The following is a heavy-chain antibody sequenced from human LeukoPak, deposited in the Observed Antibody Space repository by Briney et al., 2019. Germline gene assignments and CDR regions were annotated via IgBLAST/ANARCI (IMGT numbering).Heavy chain of an antibody. CDR2: TYYRSKWYN. CDR3: AKGSGYEAQYYYYYMDV. Sequence: SQTLSLTCAISGDSVSSNSAAWNWIRQSPSRGLEWLGRTYYRSKWYNDYAVSVKSRITINPDTSKNQFSLQLNSVTPEDTAVYYCAKGSGYEAQYYYYYMDVWGKGTTVTISS. CDR1: GDSVSSNSAA. D-gene: IGHD5-12*01. J-gene: IGHJ6*03. V-gene: IGHV6-1*01.